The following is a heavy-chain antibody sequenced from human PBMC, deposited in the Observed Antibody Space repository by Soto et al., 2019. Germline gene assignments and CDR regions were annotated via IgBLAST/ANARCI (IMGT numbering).Heavy chain of an antibody. J-gene: IGHJ6*03. CDR1: GFTFSSYS. Sequence: GGSLRLSCAASGFTFSSYSMNWVRQAPGKGLEWVSSISSSSSYIYYADSVKGRFTISRDNAKNSLYLQMNSLRAEDTAVYYCARGDIVVVPAAIITLNYYYYYYMDVWGKGTTVTVSS. D-gene: IGHD2-2*01. CDR3: ARGDIVVVPAAIITLNYYYYYYMDV. CDR2: ISSSSSYI. V-gene: IGHV3-21*01.